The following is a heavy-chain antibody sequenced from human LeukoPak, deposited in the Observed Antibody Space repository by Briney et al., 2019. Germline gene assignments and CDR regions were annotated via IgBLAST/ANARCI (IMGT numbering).Heavy chain of an antibody. V-gene: IGHV3-11*01. J-gene: IGHJ3*02. CDR3: ARAGYCTGGVCYSAHPNDAFDI. CDR2: ISSSGSSI. D-gene: IGHD2-8*02. Sequence: PGGSLRLSCAASGFTFSDYYMSWIRQAPGQGLEWVSYISSSGSSIYYADSVKGRLTISRDNAKNSLYLQMNSLRAEDTAVYYCARAGYCTGGVCYSAHPNDAFDIWGQGTMVTVSS. CDR1: GFTFSDYY.